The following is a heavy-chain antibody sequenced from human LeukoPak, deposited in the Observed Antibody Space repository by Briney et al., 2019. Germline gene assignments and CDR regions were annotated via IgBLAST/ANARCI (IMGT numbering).Heavy chain of an antibody. CDR3: AKGDYDSSGYHGGLEY. CDR1: GFTFDDYA. V-gene: IGHV3-9*01. J-gene: IGHJ4*02. Sequence: GGSLRLSCAVSGFTFDDYAMHWVRQAPGKGLEWVSGISWNSGSIGYADSVKGRFTISRDNAKNSLYLQMNSLRAEDTALYYCAKGDYDSSGYHGGLEYWGQGTLVTVSS. D-gene: IGHD3-22*01. CDR2: ISWNSGSI.